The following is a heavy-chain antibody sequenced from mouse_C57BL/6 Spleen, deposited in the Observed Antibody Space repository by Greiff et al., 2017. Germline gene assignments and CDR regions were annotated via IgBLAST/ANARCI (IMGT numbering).Heavy chain of an antibody. CDR2: IYPGDGDT. CDR3: ARGEYYFDY. CDR1: GYAFSSSC. J-gene: IGHJ2*01. V-gene: IGHV1-82*01. Sequence: VQLQQSGPELVKPGASVKISCKASGYAFSSSCMNWVKQRPGKGLEWIGRIYPGDGDTNYNGKFKGKATLTADKSSSTAYMQLSSLTSEDSAVYFCARGEYYFDYWGQGTTLTVSS.